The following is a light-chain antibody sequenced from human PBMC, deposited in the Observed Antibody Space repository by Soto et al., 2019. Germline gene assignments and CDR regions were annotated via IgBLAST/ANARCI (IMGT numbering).Light chain of an antibody. Sequence: VLTQPPSASGSPGQSVTISCTGTSSDVGGYDYVSWYQQHPGKAPKLMIYEVTIRPSGVSDRFSGSKSGNTASLTISGLQAEDEADYYCSSYTGGNPSYVFGTGTKVTVL. CDR2: EVT. CDR1: SSDVGGYDY. V-gene: IGLV2-8*01. J-gene: IGLJ1*01. CDR3: SSYTGGNPSYV.